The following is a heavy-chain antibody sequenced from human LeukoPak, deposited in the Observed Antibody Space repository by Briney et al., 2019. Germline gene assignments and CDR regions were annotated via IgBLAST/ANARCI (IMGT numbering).Heavy chain of an antibody. CDR2: ISAYNDNT. V-gene: IGHV1-18*04. Sequence: ASVKVSCKASGYTFTSYGISWVRQAPGQGLEWMGWISAYNDNTNYAQKLQGRVTMTTDTSTSTAYMELRSLRSDDTAVYYCARRLLWFGELSMDVWGKGTTVTVSS. CDR3: ARRLLWFGELSMDV. J-gene: IGHJ6*03. D-gene: IGHD3-10*01. CDR1: GYTFTSYG.